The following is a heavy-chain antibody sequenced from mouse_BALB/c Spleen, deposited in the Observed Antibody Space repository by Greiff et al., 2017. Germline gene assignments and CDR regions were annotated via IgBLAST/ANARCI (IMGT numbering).Heavy chain of an antibody. CDR2: INPYNGDT. CDR1: GYSFTGYF. CDR3: ARGGRYYAMDY. D-gene: IGHD3-3*01. J-gene: IGHJ4*01. V-gene: IGHV1-20*02. Sequence: EVQLQQSGPELVKPGASVKISCKASGYSFTGYFMNWVMQSPGKSLEWIGRINPYNGDTFYNQKFTGKATLTVDNSSSTAHMELRRLASEDSAVYYCARGGRYYAMDYWGQGTSVTVSS.